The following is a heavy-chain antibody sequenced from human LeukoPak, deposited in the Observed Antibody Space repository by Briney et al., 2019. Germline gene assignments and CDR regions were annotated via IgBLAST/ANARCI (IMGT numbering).Heavy chain of an antibody. Sequence: GGSLRLSCAASGFTFSSYAMHWVRQAPGKGLEWVAVILSDGTDKSYADSVKGRFTISRDNSKNTVYLQMNSLRVEDTAVYYCASRAPFDYWGQGTLVTVSS. CDR1: GFTFSSYA. J-gene: IGHJ4*02. V-gene: IGHV3-30*04. CDR3: ASRAPFDY. CDR2: ILSDGTDK.